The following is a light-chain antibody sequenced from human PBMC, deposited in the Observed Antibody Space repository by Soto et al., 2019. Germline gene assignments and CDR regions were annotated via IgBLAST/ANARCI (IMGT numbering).Light chain of an antibody. J-gene: IGKJ4*01. V-gene: IGKV3-20*01. Sequence: EIVLTQSPGTLSLSPGETATLSCRASETVDTSSLGWYQQKPGRAPSLLIHSASRRATGIPDRFDASGSATDFTLTISRLEPEDFAVYYCHQYGSSPLTFGGGTKVDIK. CDR1: ETVDTSS. CDR3: HQYGSSPLT. CDR2: SAS.